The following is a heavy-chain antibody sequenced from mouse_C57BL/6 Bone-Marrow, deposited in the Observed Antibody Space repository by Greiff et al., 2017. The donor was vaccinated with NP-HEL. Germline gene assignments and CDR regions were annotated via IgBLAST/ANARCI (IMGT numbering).Heavy chain of an antibody. CDR1: GYTFTDHT. CDR2: IYPRDGST. Sequence: QVQLQQSDAELVKPGASVKISCKVSGYTFTDHTIHWMKQRPEQGLEWIGYIYPRDGSTKYNEKFKGKATLTADKSSSTAYMQLNSLTSEDSAVYFCARLSDYYGSSYHFFAYWGQGTLVTVSA. D-gene: IGHD1-1*01. J-gene: IGHJ3*01. V-gene: IGHV1-78*01. CDR3: ARLSDYYGSSYHFFAY.